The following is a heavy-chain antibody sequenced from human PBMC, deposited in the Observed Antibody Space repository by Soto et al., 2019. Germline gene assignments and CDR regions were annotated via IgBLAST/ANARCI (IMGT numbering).Heavy chain of an antibody. V-gene: IGHV4-39*01. J-gene: IGHJ4*02. CDR1: GGFVSSSFYY. D-gene: IGHD3-22*01. CDR2: IYYRGTT. Sequence: QLQLQESGPGLVKPSETLSLMCNVSGGFVSSSFYYWGWIRQPPGKGLEWIGSIYYRGTTYYSASLKSRVTISVDTSENQFSLRLRSVTAADTAVYYCASYISHFYDSGVYGGYYIDDWGQGILVTVSS. CDR3: ASYISHFYDSGVYGGYYIDD.